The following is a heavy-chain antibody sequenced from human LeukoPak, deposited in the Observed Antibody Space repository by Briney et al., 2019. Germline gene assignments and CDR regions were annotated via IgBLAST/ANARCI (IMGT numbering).Heavy chain of an antibody. D-gene: IGHD3-10*01. J-gene: IGHJ4*02. V-gene: IGHV4-30-4*07. CDR3: ARSHGSGSYYNLNDY. Sequence: SETLSLTCAVSGGSISSGGYSWSWIRQPPGKGLEWIGYIYYSGSTYYNPSLKSRVTISVDTSKNQFSLKLSSVTAADTAVYYCARSHGSGSYYNLNDYWGQGILVTVSS. CDR2: IYYSGST. CDR1: GGSISSGGYS.